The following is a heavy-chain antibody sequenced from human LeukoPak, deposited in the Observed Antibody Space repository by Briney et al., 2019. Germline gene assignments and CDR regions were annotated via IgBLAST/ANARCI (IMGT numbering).Heavy chain of an antibody. CDR2: IRLRSNTI. Sequence: AGGSLRLSCAASGFTFSDHYIDWVRQAPGKGLEWVSYIRLRSNTIYYAESVKGRFTTSKDNAKNSLYLQMNSLRAEDTAVYYCSSSTGRTTNFDYWGQGTLVTVSS. CDR1: GFTFSDHY. CDR3: SSSTGRTTNFDY. J-gene: IGHJ4*02. D-gene: IGHD1-7*01. V-gene: IGHV3-11*04.